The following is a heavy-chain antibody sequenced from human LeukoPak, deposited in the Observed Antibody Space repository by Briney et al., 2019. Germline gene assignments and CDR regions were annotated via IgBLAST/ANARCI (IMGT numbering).Heavy chain of an antibody. D-gene: IGHD2-2*01. Sequence: GGSLRLSCAASGFTFSSYWMHWVRQAPGKGLVWVSRVKSDGSSTTYADSVKGRFTISRDNAKNTVYLQMNSLTVEDTAVYYCSRSPQNCETTTCYDALDFWGQGTMVTVSS. CDR2: VKSDGSST. V-gene: IGHV3-74*01. CDR3: SRSPQNCETTTCYDALDF. J-gene: IGHJ3*01. CDR1: GFTFSSYW.